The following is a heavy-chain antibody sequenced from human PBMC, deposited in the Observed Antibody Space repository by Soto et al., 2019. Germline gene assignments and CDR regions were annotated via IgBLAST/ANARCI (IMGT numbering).Heavy chain of an antibody. CDR2: IYYSGST. CDR3: ARDGDYYDSSGYNWFDP. CDR1: GGSISSYY. Sequence: SETLSLTCTVSGGSISSYYWSWIRQPPGKGLEWIGYIYYSGSTNYNPSLKSRVTISVDTSKNQFSLKLSSVTAADTAVYYCARDGDYYDSSGYNWFDPWGQGTLVTVSS. J-gene: IGHJ5*02. V-gene: IGHV4-59*01. D-gene: IGHD3-22*01.